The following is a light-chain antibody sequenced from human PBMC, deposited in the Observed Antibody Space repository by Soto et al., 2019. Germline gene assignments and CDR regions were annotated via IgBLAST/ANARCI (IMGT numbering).Light chain of an antibody. CDR2: EAS. CDR1: QSVSIN. CDR3: QQRTYWPWT. Sequence: ILMTQSPATLSVSPGERVTLSCRASQSVSINLAWYQQKPGQAPRLLIYEASNRATGIPARFSGSGSGTDFTLTISNLEPEDFAVYYCQQRTYWPWTFGQGTKVDNK. V-gene: IGKV3-11*01. J-gene: IGKJ1*01.